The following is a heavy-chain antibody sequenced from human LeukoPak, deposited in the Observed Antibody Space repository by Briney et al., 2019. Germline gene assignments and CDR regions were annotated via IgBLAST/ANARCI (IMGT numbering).Heavy chain of an antibody. CDR1: GFTFSSYG. D-gene: IGHD3-10*01. V-gene: IGHV3-30*02. J-gene: IGHJ4*02. CDR3: AKEVHPYDSGTYYFDY. Sequence: GGSLRLSCVGSGFTFSSYGMHWVRQAAGKGLEWVAFIRHDGSNEYYADSVKGRFTVSRDDSKNTLFLQMNSLRVEEMAVYYCAKEVHPYDSGTYYFDYWGRGTLVTVSS. CDR2: IRHDGSNE.